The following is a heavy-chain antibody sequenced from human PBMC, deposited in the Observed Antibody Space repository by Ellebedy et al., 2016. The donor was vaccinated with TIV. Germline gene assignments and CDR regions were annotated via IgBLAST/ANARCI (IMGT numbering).Heavy chain of an antibody. Sequence: GESLKISCAASGFTFSGSAMHWVRQASGKGLEWVAHIKTDGSETYYVDSVKGRFTISRENAKNELFLQMDGLRVDDSAVYYCVGFGVFNLWGQGAPVTVSS. CDR3: VGFGVFNL. J-gene: IGHJ5*02. CDR1: GFTFSGSA. CDR2: IKTDGSET. V-gene: IGHV3-7*04. D-gene: IGHD3-3*01.